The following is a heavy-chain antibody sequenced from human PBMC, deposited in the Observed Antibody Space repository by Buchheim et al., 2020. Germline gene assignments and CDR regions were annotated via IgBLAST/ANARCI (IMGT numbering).Heavy chain of an antibody. CDR3: ARPKYSSSWYAY. Sequence: QVQLQQWGAGLLKPSETLSLTCAVYGGSFSGYYWSWIRQPPGKGLEWIGEINHSGSTNYNPSLKSRVTISVNTSKNQFSLKLSSVTAADTAVYYCARPKYSSSWYAYWGQGTL. CDR2: INHSGST. V-gene: IGHV4-34*01. J-gene: IGHJ4*02. D-gene: IGHD6-13*01. CDR1: GGSFSGYY.